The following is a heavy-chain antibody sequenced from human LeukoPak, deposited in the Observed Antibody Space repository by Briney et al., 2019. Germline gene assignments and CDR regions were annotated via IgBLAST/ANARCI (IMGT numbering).Heavy chain of an antibody. J-gene: IGHJ6*02. V-gene: IGHV3-30-3*01. CDR2: ISYDGSNK. D-gene: IGHD3-3*01. CDR3: AREGGSPYYDFWSGSSGHYYYGMDV. Sequence: GGSLRLSCAASGFTFSSYAMHWVRQAPGKGLEWVAVISYDGSNKYYADSVKGRFTISRDNSKNTLYLQMNSLRAEDTAVYYCAREGGSPYYDFWSGSSGHYYYGMDVWGQGTTVTVSS. CDR1: GFTFSSYA.